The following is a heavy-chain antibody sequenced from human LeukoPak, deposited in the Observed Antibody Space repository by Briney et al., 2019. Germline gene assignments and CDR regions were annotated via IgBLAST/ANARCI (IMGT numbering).Heavy chain of an antibody. CDR2: TNHSGST. Sequence: PSETLSLTCADYGGSFSGYYWSWIRQPPGKRLEWIGETNHSGSTNYNPSLKSRVTISVDTSKNQFSLKLSSVTAADTAVYYCASVVAVAGNDYFDYWGQGTLVTVSS. D-gene: IGHD6-19*01. V-gene: IGHV4-34*01. CDR1: GGSFSGYY. CDR3: ASVVAVAGNDYFDY. J-gene: IGHJ4*02.